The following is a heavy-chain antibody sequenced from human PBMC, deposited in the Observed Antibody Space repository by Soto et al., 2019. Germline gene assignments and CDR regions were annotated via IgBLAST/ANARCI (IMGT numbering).Heavy chain of an antibody. J-gene: IGHJ6*01. D-gene: IGHD2-21*01. CDR2: IYYSGNT. V-gene: IGHV4-30-4*01. CDR3: ASYSIYGMEV. CDR1: GVSITIGYYY. Sequence: KSSATXSLTCAFSGVSITIGYYYLSWIRQPPGNVLEWIGNIYYSGNTYYNPYLKSRIIISIDTSKNKFSLKVGSVTDADKAVYYCASYSIYGMEVWGQGTTVTVYS.